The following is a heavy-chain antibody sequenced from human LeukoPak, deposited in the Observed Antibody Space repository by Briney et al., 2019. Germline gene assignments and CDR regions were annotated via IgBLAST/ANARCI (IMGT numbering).Heavy chain of an antibody. J-gene: IGHJ3*02. V-gene: IGHV3-73*01. D-gene: IGHD4-17*01. Sequence: GGSLRLSCAASGFTFSGSAMHWVRQASGKGLEGVGRIISKANSYATAYAASVKGRFTISRDDSNNTAYLQMNSLKTEDTAVYYCTTHAERTTVTTNAFAIWGQGTMVAVSS. CDR3: TTHAERTTVTTNAFAI. CDR2: IISKANSYAT. CDR1: GFTFSGSA.